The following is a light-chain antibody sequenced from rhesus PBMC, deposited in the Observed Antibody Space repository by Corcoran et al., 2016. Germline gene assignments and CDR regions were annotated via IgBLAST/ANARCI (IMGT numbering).Light chain of an antibody. CDR2: DAS. CDR3: QQHNSYPRT. Sequence: DIQMTQSPSSLSASVGDTVTITCQASQGISKYLAWYQQKPGKAPKLLIYDASTLQSGGPSRFSGIGSGTEFTLTISSLQPEDFATYYCQQHNSYPRTFGQGTKVEIK. V-gene: IGKV1-25*01. CDR1: QGISKY. J-gene: IGKJ1*01.